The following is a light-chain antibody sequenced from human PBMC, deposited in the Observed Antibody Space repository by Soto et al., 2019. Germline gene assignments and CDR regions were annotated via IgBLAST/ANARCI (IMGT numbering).Light chain of an antibody. V-gene: IGLV1-51*02. Sequence: QSALTQPPSVSAAPGQKVTISCSGSNSNIENNDVSWYQQLPGTAPKLLIYENNKRPSGIPDRFSGSKSGTSATLGITGLQTGDEADYYCGTWDTSLNAAVFGGGTKLTVL. CDR3: GTWDTSLNAAV. J-gene: IGLJ3*02. CDR1: NSNIENND. CDR2: ENN.